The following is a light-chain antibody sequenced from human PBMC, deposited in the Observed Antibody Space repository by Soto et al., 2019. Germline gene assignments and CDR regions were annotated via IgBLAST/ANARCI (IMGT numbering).Light chain of an antibody. CDR1: QSISSY. CDR2: AAS. J-gene: IGKJ5*01. V-gene: IGKV1-39*01. CDR3: QQYGSSPWIT. Sequence: DIQITQSPSSLSASVGDRVTITCRASQSISSYLNWYQQKPGKAPKLLIYAASSLQSGVPSRFSGSGSGTDFTLTISRLEPEDFAVYYCQQYGSSPWITFGQGTRLEIK.